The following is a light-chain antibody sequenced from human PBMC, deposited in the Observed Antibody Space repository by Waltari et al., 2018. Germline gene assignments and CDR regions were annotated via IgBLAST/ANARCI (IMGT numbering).Light chain of an antibody. CDR3: QQYGTSPRA. CDR1: QSVDNKY. J-gene: IGKJ1*01. Sequence: DIVLTQSPGTLSLSPGERATLSCRASQSVDNKYLAWFQQSPGQAPRLLIYSTSPRDTGIPDRFSGSGSGTDFTLTISRLEPEDFGVYYCQQYGTSPRAFGQGTKV. CDR2: STS. V-gene: IGKV3-20*01.